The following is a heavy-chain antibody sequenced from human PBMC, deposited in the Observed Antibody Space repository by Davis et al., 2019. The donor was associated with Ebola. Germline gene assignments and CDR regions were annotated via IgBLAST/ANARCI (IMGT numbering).Heavy chain of an antibody. D-gene: IGHD6-19*01. V-gene: IGHV1-69*06. J-gene: IGHJ2*01. CDR1: GGTFSSYA. CDR3: AREGTLGSGWDYWYFDL. Sequence: SVTVSCKASGGTFSSYAISWVRQPPGQGLEWMGGIIPIFGTANYAQKFQGRVTITADKSTSTAYMELSSLRSEDTAVYYCAREGTLGSGWDYWYFDLWGRGTLVTVSS. CDR2: IIPIFGTA.